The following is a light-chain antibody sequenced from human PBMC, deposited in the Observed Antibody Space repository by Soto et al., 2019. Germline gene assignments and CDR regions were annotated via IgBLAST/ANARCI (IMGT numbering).Light chain of an antibody. Sequence: DIQMTQSPSTLSASVGDRVTITCRARQSISSWLAWYQQKPGKAPKHLIYNASILESGVPSRFSGSGAGTEFTLTISSLQPDDFATYYCQQYSIFSLTFGGGTKVEIK. CDR2: NAS. CDR1: QSISSW. J-gene: IGKJ4*01. CDR3: QQYSIFSLT. V-gene: IGKV1-5*03.